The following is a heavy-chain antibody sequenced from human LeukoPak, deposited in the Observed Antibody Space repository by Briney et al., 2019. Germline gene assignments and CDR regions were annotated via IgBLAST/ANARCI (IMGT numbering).Heavy chain of an antibody. D-gene: IGHD3-10*01. CDR1: GYTLTSYD. CDR2: MNPNSGNT. J-gene: IGHJ5*02. CDR3: ARGGFGELADRSTYWFDP. V-gene: IGHV1-8*01. Sequence: ASVKVSCKASGYTLTSYDINWVRQATGQGLEWMGWMNPNSGNTGYAQKFQGRVTMTRNTSISTAYMEMSSLRSEDTAVYYCARGGFGELADRSTYWFDPWGQGTLVTVSS.